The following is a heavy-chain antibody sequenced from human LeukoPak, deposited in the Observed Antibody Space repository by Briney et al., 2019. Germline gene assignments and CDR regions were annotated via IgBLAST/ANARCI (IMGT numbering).Heavy chain of an antibody. D-gene: IGHD4-23*01. CDR1: GFTFSSYG. Sequence: GGSLRLSCAASGFTFSSYGMHWVRQAPGKGLEWVAVISYDGSNKYYADSVKGRFTISRDNSKNTLYLQMNSLRAEDTAVYYCAKEDDYGGNSGGPLDYWGQGTLVTVSS. CDR3: AKEDDYGGNSGGPLDY. J-gene: IGHJ4*02. V-gene: IGHV3-30*18. CDR2: ISYDGSNK.